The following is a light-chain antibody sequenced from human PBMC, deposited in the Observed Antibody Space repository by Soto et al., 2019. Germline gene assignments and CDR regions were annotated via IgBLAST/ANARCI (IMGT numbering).Light chain of an antibody. V-gene: IGKV3-15*01. CDR1: QSVSSN. Sequence: EIVMTQSPATLSVSPGERATLSCRASQSVSSNLAWYQQKPGQAPRLLIYAASTRATAIPARFSGSGSGTEFTLTISSLQSEDFTLYYCQQYNGWPLTFGGGTKVEIK. CDR2: AAS. J-gene: IGKJ4*01. CDR3: QQYNGWPLT.